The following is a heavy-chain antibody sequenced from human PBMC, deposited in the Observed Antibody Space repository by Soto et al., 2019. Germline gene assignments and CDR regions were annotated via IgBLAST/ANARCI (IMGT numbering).Heavy chain of an antibody. Sequence: EVQLLESGGGLVQPGGSLRLSCAASGFTFGTYAMSWVRQASGKGLEWVSVISGGGGSTHYADSVKGRFTISRDNAKNTLYLQMNSLRAEDTAVYYCAKGGWNTWCDPWGQGTLVTVAS. CDR2: ISGGGGST. CDR3: AKGGWNTWCDP. CDR1: GFTFGTYA. D-gene: IGHD3-10*01. J-gene: IGHJ5*02. V-gene: IGHV3-23*01.